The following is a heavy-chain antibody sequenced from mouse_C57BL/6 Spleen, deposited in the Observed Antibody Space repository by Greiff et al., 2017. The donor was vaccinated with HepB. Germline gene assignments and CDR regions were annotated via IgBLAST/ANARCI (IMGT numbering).Heavy chain of an antibody. D-gene: IGHD1-1*01. V-gene: IGHV1-4*01. CDR2: INPSSGYT. Sequence: QVHVKQSGAELARPGASVKMSCKASGYTFTSYTMHWVKQRPGQGLEWIGYINPSSGYTKYNQKFKDKATLTADKSSSTAYMQLSSLTSEDSAVYYCARSYGSSYNYAMDYWGQGTSVTVSS. CDR1: GYTFTSYT. CDR3: ARSYGSSYNYAMDY. J-gene: IGHJ4*01.